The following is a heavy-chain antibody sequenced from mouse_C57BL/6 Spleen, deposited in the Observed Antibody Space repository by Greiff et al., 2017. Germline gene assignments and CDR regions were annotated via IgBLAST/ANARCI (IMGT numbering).Heavy chain of an antibody. CDR3: ARGGGTGYFDV. J-gene: IGHJ1*03. Sequence: VQLQQSGAELVKPGASVKLSCKASGYTFTSYWMQWVKQRPGQGLEWIGEIEPSDSYTNYNQKFKGKATLTVDTSSSTAYMQLSSLTSEDSAVYYCARGGGTGYFDVWGTGTTVTVSS. V-gene: IGHV1-50*01. CDR2: IEPSDSYT. CDR1: GYTFTSYW. D-gene: IGHD3-3*01.